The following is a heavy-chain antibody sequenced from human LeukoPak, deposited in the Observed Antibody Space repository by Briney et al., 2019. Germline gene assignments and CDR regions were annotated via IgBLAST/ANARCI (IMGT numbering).Heavy chain of an antibody. CDR1: GGSISSYY. V-gene: IGHV4-59*01. CDR3: ARVLGSSWQDYYYYGMDV. CDR2: IYYSGST. D-gene: IGHD6-13*01. J-gene: IGHJ6*02. Sequence: SETLSLTCTVSGGSISSYYWSWIRQPPGQGLEWIGYIYYSGSTNYNPSLKSRVTISVDTSKNQFSLKLSSVTAADTAVYYCARVLGSSWQDYYYYGMDVWGQGTTVTVSS.